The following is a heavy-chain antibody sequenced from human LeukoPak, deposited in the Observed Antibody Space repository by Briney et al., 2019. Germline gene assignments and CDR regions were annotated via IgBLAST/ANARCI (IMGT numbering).Heavy chain of an antibody. CDR3: ASQWYYFDH. D-gene: IGHD6-19*01. J-gene: IGHJ4*02. CDR2: FTGSGGTT. CDR1: GFSFSTYA. V-gene: IGHV3-23*01. Sequence: GGSLRLSCAASGFSFSTYAMSWVRQAPGKGLEWVSAFTGSGGTTYYADSVKGRFTISRDNSKNTLYLQMNSLKVEDTAVYYCASQWYYFDHWGQETLVTVSS.